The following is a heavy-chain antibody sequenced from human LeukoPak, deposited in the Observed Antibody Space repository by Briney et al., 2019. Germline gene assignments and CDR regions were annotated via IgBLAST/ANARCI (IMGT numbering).Heavy chain of an antibody. D-gene: IGHD5-12*01. CDR1: GFTFRYYA. CDR3: VKGDYSGYTFPAFDY. CDR2: ITSSGGST. V-gene: IGHV3-64D*06. Sequence: QPGGSLRLSCSASGFTFRYYAMHWVRQAPGKGLDYVSGITSSGGSTYYTDSVKGRFTISRDNSNNTLYLQMSSLRAEDTAVYYCVKGDYSGYTFPAFDYWGQGTLVSVSS. J-gene: IGHJ4*02.